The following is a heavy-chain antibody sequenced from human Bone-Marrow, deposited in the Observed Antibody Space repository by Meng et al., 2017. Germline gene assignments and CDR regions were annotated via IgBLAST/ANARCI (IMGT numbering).Heavy chain of an antibody. CDR1: GGSFSGSY. CDR3: AGISYYYGSGSYYKSYYFDY. V-gene: IGHV4-34*01. D-gene: IGHD3-10*01. J-gene: IGHJ4*02. CDR2: INHSGST. Sequence: QVQLQQWGAGLLKPSETLSLTCAVYGGSFSGSYLSWIRQPPGKGLEWIGEINHSGSTNYNPSLKSRVTISVDTSKNQFSLKLSSVTAADTAVYYCAGISYYYGSGSYYKSYYFDYWGQGTLVTVSS.